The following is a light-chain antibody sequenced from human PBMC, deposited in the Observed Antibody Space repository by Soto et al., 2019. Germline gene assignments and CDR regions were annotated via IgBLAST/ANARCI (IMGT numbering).Light chain of an antibody. V-gene: IGKV3-15*01. CDR2: GAS. J-gene: IGKJ4*01. CDR3: QQYNNWPLT. Sequence: EIVMTQSPATLSVSPGDRATLSCRASQSVSSNLAWYQQKPGQAPRPLIYGASTRATGIPARFSGSGSGTEFTLTISSLQSEDFAVYYCQQYNNWPLTFGGGTKVAIK. CDR1: QSVSSN.